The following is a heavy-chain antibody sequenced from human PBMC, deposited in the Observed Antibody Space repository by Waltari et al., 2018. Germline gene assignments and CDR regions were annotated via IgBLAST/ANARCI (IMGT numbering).Heavy chain of an antibody. CDR1: GFTFSSYW. J-gene: IGHJ6*03. CDR3: ARGGMVRGSYYYYYMDV. D-gene: IGHD3-10*01. Sequence: EVQLVESGGGLVQPGGSLRLSCAASGFTFSSYWMHWVRQAPGQGLVWVSRINTDGSSTSYADSVKGRFTISRDNAKNTLYLQMNSLRAEDTAVYYCARGGMVRGSYYYYYMDVWGKGTTVTVSS. V-gene: IGHV3-74*01. CDR2: INTDGSST.